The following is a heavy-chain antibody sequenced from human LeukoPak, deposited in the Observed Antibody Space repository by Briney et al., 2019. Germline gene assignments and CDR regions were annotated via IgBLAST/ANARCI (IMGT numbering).Heavy chain of an antibody. V-gene: IGHV3-21*01. Sequence: PGGSLRLSCAASGFTFSSYSMNWVRQAAGKGLEWVSSISSSSSYIYYADSVKGRFTISRDNAKNSLDLQMNSLRAEDTAVYYCARHYYGSGSYFDYWGQGTLVSVSS. CDR2: ISSSSSYI. J-gene: IGHJ4*02. CDR1: GFTFSSYS. D-gene: IGHD3-10*01. CDR3: ARHYYGSGSYFDY.